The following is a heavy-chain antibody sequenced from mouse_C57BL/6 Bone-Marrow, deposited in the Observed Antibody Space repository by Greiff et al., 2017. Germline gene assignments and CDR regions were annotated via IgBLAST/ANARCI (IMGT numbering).Heavy chain of an antibody. Sequence: QVQLKQSGAELVMPGASVKLSCKASGYTFTSYWMHWVKQRPGQGLEWIGEIDPSDSYTNYNQKFKGKSTLTVDKSSSTAYMQLSSLTSEDSAVYYWARNDYDSYWYFDVWGTGTTVTVSS. CDR3: ARNDYDSYWYFDV. V-gene: IGHV1-69*01. D-gene: IGHD2-4*01. J-gene: IGHJ1*03. CDR1: GYTFTSYW. CDR2: IDPSDSYT.